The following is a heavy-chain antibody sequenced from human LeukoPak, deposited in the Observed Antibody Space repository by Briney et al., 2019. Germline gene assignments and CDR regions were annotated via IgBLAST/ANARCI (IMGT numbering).Heavy chain of an antibody. V-gene: IGHV4-39*07. Sequence: PSETLSLTCTVSGGSISSTSYYWGWIRQPPGKGLEWIGSFSYSGSTYYNPSLKSRVTISVDTSKNQFSLKLSSVTAADTAVFYCAREEGRYYDTSGPFYYWGQGTLVTVS. D-gene: IGHD3-22*01. CDR1: GGSISSTSYY. CDR3: AREEGRYYDTSGPFYY. CDR2: FSYSGST. J-gene: IGHJ4*02.